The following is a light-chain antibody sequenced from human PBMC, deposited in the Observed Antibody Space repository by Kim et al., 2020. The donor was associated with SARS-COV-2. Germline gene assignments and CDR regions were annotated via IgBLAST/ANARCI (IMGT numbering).Light chain of an antibody. J-gene: IGLJ6*01. CDR2: DVT. CDR1: SSDVGDYKY. V-gene: IGLV2-14*03. CDR3: SSYTTSGTYV. Sequence: QSARTQPASVSGSPGRSITISCTATSSDVGDYKYVSWYQQHPLRAPKLMIYDVTERPSGVSHRFSASKSGNTASLTISGLLPEDEADYYCSSYTTSGTYVFGTGTKVTVL.